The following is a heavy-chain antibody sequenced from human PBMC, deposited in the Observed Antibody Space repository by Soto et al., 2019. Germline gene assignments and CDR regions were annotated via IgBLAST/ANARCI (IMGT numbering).Heavy chain of an antibody. CDR3: ARSYNHYGMEV. J-gene: IGHJ6*04. V-gene: IGHV4-31*11. CDR2: IFYSGST. CDR1: GGSISSGGYF. D-gene: IGHD3-10*01. Sequence: TLAVISAVSGGSISSGGYFWSWIRQHPGKGLEWIGYIFYSGSTSYNPSLKSRVTISTDTSKKQFSLKLSSVTAADTAVYYCARSYNHYGMEVWGEGTTATVSS.